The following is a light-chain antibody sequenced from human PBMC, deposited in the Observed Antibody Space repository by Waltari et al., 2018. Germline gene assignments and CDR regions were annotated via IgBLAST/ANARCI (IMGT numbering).Light chain of an antibody. Sequence: TKMTQSPSSVSASVGDKVHNTCRASQGIATWLAWYQQKPGKAPKVLIYGASTLLTGVPSRFSGSGSGTEFTLTITGLQPEDFATYFCQQGNSFPPTFGQGTRVEV. CDR2: GAS. CDR1: QGIATW. J-gene: IGKJ1*01. CDR3: QQGNSFPPT. V-gene: IGKV1-12*01.